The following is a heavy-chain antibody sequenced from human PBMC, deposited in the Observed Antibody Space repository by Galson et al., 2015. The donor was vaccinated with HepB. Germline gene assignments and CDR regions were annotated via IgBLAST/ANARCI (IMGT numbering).Heavy chain of an antibody. V-gene: IGHV3-23*01. CDR3: ARVSGYSYGPRTDY. J-gene: IGHJ4*02. CDR1: GFTFSSYG. D-gene: IGHD5-18*01. CDR2: MSGSGDST. Sequence: SLRLSCAASGFTFSSYGMNWVRQATGKGLEWVSGMSGSGDSTYYADSVKGRFTISRDNSKKTLYLQMNSLRAEDTAVYYCARVSGYSYGPRTDYWGQGTLVTVSS.